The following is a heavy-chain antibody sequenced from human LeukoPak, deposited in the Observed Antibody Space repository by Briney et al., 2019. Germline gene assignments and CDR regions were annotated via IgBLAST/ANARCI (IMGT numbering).Heavy chain of an antibody. J-gene: IGHJ4*02. CDR2: IYHSGST. D-gene: IGHD6-19*01. V-gene: IGHV4-38-2*02. CDR1: GYTISTGYY. Sequence: SETLSLTCTVSGYTISTGYYWGWIRQPPGKGLEWIGSIYHSGSTFYNPSLNSRLTMSVDTSKNSFSLKLSSVTAADTAVYYCARTIAVAGTVSFDYWGQGILVTVSS. CDR3: ARTIAVAGTVSFDY.